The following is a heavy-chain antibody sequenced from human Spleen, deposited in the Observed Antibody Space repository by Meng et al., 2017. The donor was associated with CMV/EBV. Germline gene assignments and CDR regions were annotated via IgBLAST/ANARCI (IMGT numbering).Heavy chain of an antibody. CDR1: GYTFTSYY. V-gene: IGHV1-46*01. CDR2: INPSGGST. Sequence: QVQLVQSGAEVRKPGASVKVSCKASGYTFTSYYMHWVRQAPGQGLEWMGIINPSGGSTSYAQKFQGRVTMTRDTSTSTAYMELRSLRSDDTAVYYCAAGAGWLQGDYWGQGTLVTVSS. CDR3: AAGAGWLQGDY. J-gene: IGHJ4*02. D-gene: IGHD5-24*01.